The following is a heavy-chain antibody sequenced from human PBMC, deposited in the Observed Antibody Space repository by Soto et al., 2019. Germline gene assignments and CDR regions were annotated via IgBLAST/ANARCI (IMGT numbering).Heavy chain of an antibody. CDR2: IYHTGTT. J-gene: IGHJ4*02. CDR1: GGSISNSGDYY. V-gene: IGHV4-30-4*01. Sequence: SETLSLTCTVSGGSISNSGDYYWSWIRQSPGRGLEWIGYIYHTGTTYYNPSLRGRAVVSADTSENQFSLKLSSVTAADTAMYYCARVRPYIYGYEDYWGQGTLVTVSS. D-gene: IGHD5-18*01. CDR3: ARVRPYIYGYEDY.